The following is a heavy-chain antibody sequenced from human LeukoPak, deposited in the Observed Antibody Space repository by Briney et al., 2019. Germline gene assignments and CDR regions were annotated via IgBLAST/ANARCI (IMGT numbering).Heavy chain of an antibody. V-gene: IGHV4-59*01. J-gene: IGHJ4*02. D-gene: IGHD5-18*01. CDR1: GASISLYY. CDR3: ARRYSNGYFDY. Sequence: SETLSLTCTVSGASISLYYWTWIRQPPGKGLEWIGYIYYSGSTNYNPSLKSRVTISVDTSKNQFSLKLSSVTAADTAVYYCARRYSNGYFDYWGQGSLVTVSS. CDR2: IYYSGST.